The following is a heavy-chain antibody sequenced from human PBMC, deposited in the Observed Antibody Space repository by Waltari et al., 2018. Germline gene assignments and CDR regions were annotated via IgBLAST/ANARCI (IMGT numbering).Heavy chain of an antibody. D-gene: IGHD6-13*01. J-gene: IGHJ4*02. V-gene: IGHV1-18*04. CDR3: ARNLPGIAAFDY. CDR2: ISAYNGNT. CDR1: GYTFTTYG. Sequence: QVQLVQSGAEVKKPGASVTVSCKASGYTFTTYGLNWVRQAPGQGPEWMGWISAYNGNTGYAQSLQGRVTLTTDTSTSTAYMELRSLRSDDTAVYYCARNLPGIAAFDYWGQGTLLTVSS.